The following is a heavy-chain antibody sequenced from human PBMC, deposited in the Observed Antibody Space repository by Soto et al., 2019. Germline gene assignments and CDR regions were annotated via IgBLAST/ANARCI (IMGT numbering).Heavy chain of an antibody. Sequence: QVQLQESGPGLVKPSGTLSLTCAVSGGSISSSNWWSWVRQPPGKGLEWIGEIYHSGSTNYNPSLKSRDSTSLYKTPSPCSLRMRAVTAADTAVYYCARDMNGNYYYYGMDVWGQGTTVTVSS. V-gene: IGHV4-4*02. D-gene: IGHD2-8*01. CDR3: ARDMNGNYYYYGMDV. J-gene: IGHJ6*02. CDR1: GGSISSSNW. CDR2: IYHSGST.